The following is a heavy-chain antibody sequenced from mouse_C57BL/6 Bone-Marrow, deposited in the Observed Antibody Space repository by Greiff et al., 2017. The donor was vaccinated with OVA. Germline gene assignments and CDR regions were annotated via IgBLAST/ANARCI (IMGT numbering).Heavy chain of an antibody. D-gene: IGHD1-1*01. CDR1: GFTFSSYG. CDR2: ISSGGSYT. J-gene: IGHJ3*01. V-gene: IGHV5-6*02. CDR3: ERHLRNYDSSWFAY. Sequence: DVKLVESGGDLVKPGGSLKLSCAASGFTFSSYGMSWVRQTPDKRLEWVATISSGGSYTYYPDSVKGRFTISRDNAKNTLYLQMSSLKSEDTAIYYCERHLRNYDSSWFAYWGQGTLVTVSA.